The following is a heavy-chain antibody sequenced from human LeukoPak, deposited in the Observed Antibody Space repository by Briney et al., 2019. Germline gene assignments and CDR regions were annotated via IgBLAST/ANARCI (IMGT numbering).Heavy chain of an antibody. J-gene: IGHJ4*02. Sequence: GGSLRLSCAASGFTFSSYWMSWVRQAPGKGLEWVANIKQDGSEKYYVDSVKGRFTISRDNAKNSLCLQMNSLRAEDTAVYYCARSKKGYCSSTSCYYFDYWGQGTLVTVSS. CDR1: GFTFSSYW. V-gene: IGHV3-7*01. CDR2: IKQDGSEK. CDR3: ARSKKGYCSSTSCYYFDY. D-gene: IGHD2-2*01.